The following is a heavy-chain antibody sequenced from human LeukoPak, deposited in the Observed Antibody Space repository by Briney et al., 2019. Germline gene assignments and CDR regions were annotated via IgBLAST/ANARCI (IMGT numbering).Heavy chain of an antibody. D-gene: IGHD3-10*01. Sequence: PGGSLRLSCEASGFTFSDYAMSWVRQAPGKGLEWVSVISASGYEAYYADSVQGRFTISRDNRKNTLSVQMNSLSVEDTAIYYCAKGSMIRGRWTRDYDSWGQGTLVTVSS. V-gene: IGHV3-23*01. CDR1: GFTFSDYA. CDR3: AKGSMIRGRWTRDYDS. CDR2: ISASGYEA. J-gene: IGHJ4*02.